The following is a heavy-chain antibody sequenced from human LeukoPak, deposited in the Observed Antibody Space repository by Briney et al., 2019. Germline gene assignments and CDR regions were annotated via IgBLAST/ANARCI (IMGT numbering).Heavy chain of an antibody. Sequence: GGSLRLSCAASGFTFSDYYMSWIRQAPGKGLEWISYISSSGSTIYYADSVKGRFTISRDNAKNSLYLQMNSLRAEDTAVYYCARDRCSSTTCYYTHWGQGTLVTVSS. D-gene: IGHD2-2*01. CDR1: GFTFSDYY. V-gene: IGHV3-11*01. CDR2: ISSSGSTI. CDR3: ARDRCSSTTCYYTH. J-gene: IGHJ4*02.